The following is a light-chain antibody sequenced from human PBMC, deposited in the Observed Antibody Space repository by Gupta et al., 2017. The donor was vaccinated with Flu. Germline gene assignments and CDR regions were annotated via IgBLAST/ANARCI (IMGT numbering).Light chain of an antibody. CDR1: QNINSY. CDR3: QQNDSTPGS. V-gene: IGKV1-39*01. CDR2: AAS. J-gene: IGKJ2*03. Sequence: SLTASVQDRVTITCPPSQNINSYLNWYQHKAGKAPKLLIYAASTLHSGVPSRFSGSGFGTYFTLTITGLQPEDFATYYCQQNDSTPGSFGRGTELEIK.